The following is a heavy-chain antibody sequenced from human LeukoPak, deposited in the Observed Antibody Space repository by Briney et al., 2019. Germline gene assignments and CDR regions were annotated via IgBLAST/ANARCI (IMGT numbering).Heavy chain of an antibody. CDR3: AKGREMVVVI. D-gene: IGHD3-22*01. CDR1: GFTFSSYG. J-gene: IGHJ4*02. CDR2: IRYDGSNK. V-gene: IGHV3-30*02. Sequence: GGSLRLSCAASGFTFSSYGIHWVRQAPGKGLEWVAFIRYDGSNKYYADSVKGRFTISRDNSKNTLYLQMNSLRAEDTAVYYCAKGREMVVVIWGQGTLVTVSS.